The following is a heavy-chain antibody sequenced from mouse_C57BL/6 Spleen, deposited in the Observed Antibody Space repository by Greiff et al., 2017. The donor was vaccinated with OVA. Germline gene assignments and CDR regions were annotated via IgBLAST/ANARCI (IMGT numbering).Heavy chain of an antibody. CDR3: AREGYSNYEDY. CDR1: GYTFTSYW. J-gene: IGHJ2*01. CDR2: INPSSGYT. D-gene: IGHD2-5*01. Sequence: QVQLQQSGAELAKPGASVKLSCKASGYTFTSYWMPLVKPRPGQGLEWIGYINPSSGYTKYNQKFKDKATLTADKSSSTAYMQLSSLTYEDSAVYYCAREGYSNYEDYWGQGTTLTVSS. V-gene: IGHV1-7*01.